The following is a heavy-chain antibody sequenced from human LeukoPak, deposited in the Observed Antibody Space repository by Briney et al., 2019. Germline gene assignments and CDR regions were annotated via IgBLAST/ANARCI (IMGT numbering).Heavy chain of an antibody. V-gene: IGHV3-7*04. CDR3: ARYSGSYHAFDI. CDR1: GFTFSSYW. CDR2: IKQDGSEK. D-gene: IGHD1-26*01. Sequence: GGSLRLSCAASGFTFSSYWMTWVRQAPGKGQEWVANIKQDGSEKYYVDSVKGRFTFSRDNAKNSLYLQMNSLGAEDTAVYYCARYSGSYHAFDIWGQGTMVTVSS. J-gene: IGHJ3*02.